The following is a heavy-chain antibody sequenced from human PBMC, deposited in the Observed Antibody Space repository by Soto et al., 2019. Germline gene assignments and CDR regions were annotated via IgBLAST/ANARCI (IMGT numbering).Heavy chain of an antibody. D-gene: IGHD2-2*01. Sequence: ASVKVSCKASGYTFTGYYMHWLRQAPGQGLEWMGLINPNSGGTNYAQKFQGRVTMTRDTSISTAYMEPSRLRSDDTAVYFCARAFIVVVPAASPDAFDIWGQGTMVTVSS. CDR1: GYTFTGYY. CDR3: ARAFIVVVPAASPDAFDI. CDR2: INPNSGGT. V-gene: IGHV1-2*02. J-gene: IGHJ3*02.